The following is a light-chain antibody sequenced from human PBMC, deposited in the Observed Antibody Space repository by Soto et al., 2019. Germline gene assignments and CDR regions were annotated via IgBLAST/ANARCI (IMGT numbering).Light chain of an antibody. CDR3: SSYTTSSTPV. CDR2: DVN. J-gene: IGLJ2*01. CDR1: SSDVGGYNY. V-gene: IGLV2-14*01. Sequence: QSALTQPASVSGCPGQSITISCTGTSSDVGGYNYVSWYQQHPGKAPKLMIYDVNNRPSGVSNRFSGSKSGNTASLTISGLQAEDEADYYCSSYTTSSTPVFGGGTKLTVL.